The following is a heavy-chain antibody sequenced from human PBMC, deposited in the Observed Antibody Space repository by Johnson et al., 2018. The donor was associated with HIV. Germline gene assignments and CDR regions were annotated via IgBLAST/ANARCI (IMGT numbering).Heavy chain of an antibody. J-gene: IGHJ3*02. D-gene: IGHD4/OR15-4a*01. Sequence: VLLLESGGGVVQPGRSLRLSCAAFGITFSRYGMHWVRQAPGMGLEWVIVISYDGSNKYYTDSVKGRFTFSSDNSKNTLYLQMNSLRAEDTAVYYCAREREDYGLDIWGQGTMVTVSS. V-gene: IGHV3-30*03. CDR2: ISYDGSNK. CDR1: GITFSRYG. CDR3: AREREDYGLDI.